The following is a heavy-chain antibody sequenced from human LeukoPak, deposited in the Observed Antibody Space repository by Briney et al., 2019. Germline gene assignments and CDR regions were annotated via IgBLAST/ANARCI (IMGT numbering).Heavy chain of an antibody. CDR2: IYHSGST. V-gene: IGHV4-38-2*01. CDR1: GYSISSGYY. J-gene: IGHJ4*02. D-gene: IGHD2-21*02. Sequence: SETLSLTCAVSGYSISSGYYWGWIRQPPGKGLEWIGSIYHSGSTYYNPPLKSRVTISVDTSKNQFSLKLSSVTAADTAVYYCASDCGGDCYNSGYWGQGTLVTVSS. CDR3: ASDCGGDCYNSGY.